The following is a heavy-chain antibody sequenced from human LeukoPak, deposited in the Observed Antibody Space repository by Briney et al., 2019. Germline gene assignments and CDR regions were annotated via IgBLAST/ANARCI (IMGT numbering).Heavy chain of an antibody. V-gene: IGHV4-61*02. CDR3: AREANAVAANWGVYYYYYYMDV. Sequence: SETLSLTCTVSGGSISSSSYYWSWIRQPAGKGLEWIGRIYTSGSTNYNPSLKSRVTMSVDTSKNQLSLKLSSVTAADTAVYYCAREANAVAANWGVYYYYYYMDVWGKGTTVTISS. J-gene: IGHJ6*03. CDR2: IYTSGST. CDR1: GGSISSSSYY. D-gene: IGHD6-19*01.